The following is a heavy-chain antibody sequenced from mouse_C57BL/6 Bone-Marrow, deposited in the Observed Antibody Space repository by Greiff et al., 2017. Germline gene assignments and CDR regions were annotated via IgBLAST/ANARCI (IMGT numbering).Heavy chain of an antibody. V-gene: IGHV1-76*01. CDR2: IYPGSGNT. Sequence: VQLQQSGAELVRPGASVQLSCKASGYTFTDYYINWVKQRPGQGLEWIARIYPGSGNTYYNEKFKGKATLTAEKSSSTAYMQLSSLTSEDSAVYFCARSRRLLDYWGQGTTLTVSS. CDR1: GYTFTDYY. J-gene: IGHJ2*01. D-gene: IGHD2-4*01. CDR3: ARSRRLLDY.